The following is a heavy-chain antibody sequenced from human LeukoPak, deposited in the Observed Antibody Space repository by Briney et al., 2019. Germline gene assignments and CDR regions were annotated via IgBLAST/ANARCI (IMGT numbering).Heavy chain of an antibody. Sequence: PGGSLRLSCAASEFIFSNKWMNWVRQAPGKGLEWVSYISSSGSTIYYADSVKGRFTISRDNAKNSLYLQMNSLRAEDTAVYYCAELGITMIGDVWGKGTTVTISS. CDR3: AELGITMIGDV. CDR1: EFIFSNKW. D-gene: IGHD3-10*02. CDR2: ISSSGSTI. V-gene: IGHV3-48*03. J-gene: IGHJ6*04.